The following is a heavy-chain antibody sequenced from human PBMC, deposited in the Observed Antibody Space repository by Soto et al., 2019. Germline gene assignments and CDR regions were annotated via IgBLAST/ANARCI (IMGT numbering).Heavy chain of an antibody. CDR3: ARYSSLLSQYALDI. CDR2: TYYTSKWDN. Sequence: PSQTLSLTCANSGDSVASNSAAWNWIRQSPSRGLAWLGRTYYTSKWDNDYAVSVESRITFKPDTSRDQLSLQLNSVTPEDTAVYYCARYSSLLSQYALDIWGQGTMFMVS. CDR1: GDSVASNSAA. D-gene: IGHD6-19*01. J-gene: IGHJ3*02. V-gene: IGHV6-1*01.